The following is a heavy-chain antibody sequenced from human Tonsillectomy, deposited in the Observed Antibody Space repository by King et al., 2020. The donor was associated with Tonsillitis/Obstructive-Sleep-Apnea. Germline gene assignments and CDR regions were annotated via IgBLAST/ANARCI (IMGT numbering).Heavy chain of an antibody. D-gene: IGHD2-2*02. Sequence: VQLVKSGGGLIQPGGSVRLSCAASGFTVSSNYMSWVRQAPGKGLEWVSIIYSGGGTYHADSVKGRFTISRDNSKNTLYLQMNSLRAEDTAVYYCARDRVVVVPAAIAVYYYNGMDVWGQGTTVTVSS. CDR3: ARDRVVVVPAAIAVYYYNGMDV. J-gene: IGHJ6*02. V-gene: IGHV3-53*01. CDR2: IYSGGGT. CDR1: GFTVSSNY.